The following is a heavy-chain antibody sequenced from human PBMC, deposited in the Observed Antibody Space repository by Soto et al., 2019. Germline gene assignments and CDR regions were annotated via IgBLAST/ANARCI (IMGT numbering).Heavy chain of an antibody. CDR3: ARGSPPTFDY. CDR1: GYTFSNYA. Sequence: EASVKVSCKASGYTFSNYAIHWVRQAPGQRLEWMGWINAGNGNTKSSQKFQGRVTITRDTSASTAYMELSSLRSEDTAVYYCARGSPPTFDYWGQGTLVTVSS. CDR2: INAGNGNT. D-gene: IGHD1-26*01. J-gene: IGHJ4*02. V-gene: IGHV1-3*01.